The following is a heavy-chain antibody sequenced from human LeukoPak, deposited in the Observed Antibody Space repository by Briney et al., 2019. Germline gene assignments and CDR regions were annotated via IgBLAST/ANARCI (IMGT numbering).Heavy chain of an antibody. D-gene: IGHD6-19*01. V-gene: IGHV4-39*07. Sequence: SETLSLTCTVSGGSISSSTFYWAWIRQPPGKGLEWIGEIYHSGSTNYNPSLKSRVTISVDTSKSQFSLKLNSVAAADTAVYYCARGAVVGLRQSYYFDYWGQGTLVTVSS. CDR2: IYHSGST. CDR3: ARGAVVGLRQSYYFDY. CDR1: GGSISSSTFY. J-gene: IGHJ4*02.